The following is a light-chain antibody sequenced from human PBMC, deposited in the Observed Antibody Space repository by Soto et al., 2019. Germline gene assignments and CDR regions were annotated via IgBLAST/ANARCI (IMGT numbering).Light chain of an antibody. CDR3: QQRSNRPPL. CDR1: QSVSSY. J-gene: IGKJ5*01. Sequence: EIVLTQSPATLSLSPGERATLSCRASQSVSSYLAWYQQKPGQAPRLLIYDASNRATGIPARLSGSGSGTDFTLTISSLAPEDFAVYYCQQRSNRPPLFGKGTRMEIK. V-gene: IGKV3-11*01. CDR2: DAS.